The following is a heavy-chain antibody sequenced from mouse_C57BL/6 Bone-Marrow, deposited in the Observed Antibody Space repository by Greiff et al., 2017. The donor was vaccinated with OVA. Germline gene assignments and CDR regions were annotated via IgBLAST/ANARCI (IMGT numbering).Heavy chain of an antibody. CDR3: ACYSNYEWYFDV. J-gene: IGHJ1*03. D-gene: IGHD2-5*01. CDR1: GYTFTSYW. Sequence: QVQLQQPGAELVKPGASVKLSCKASGYTFTSYWMHWVKQRPGRGLEWIGRIDTNSGGTKYNEKFKSKATLTVDKPTSTVYMQLSSLTSEDSAVYYCACYSNYEWYFDVWGTGTTVTVSS. V-gene: IGHV1-72*01. CDR2: IDTNSGGT.